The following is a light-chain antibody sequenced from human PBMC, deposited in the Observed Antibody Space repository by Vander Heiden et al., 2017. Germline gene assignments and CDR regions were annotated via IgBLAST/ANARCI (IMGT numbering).Light chain of an antibody. CDR1: QSISSW. V-gene: IGKV1-5*03. CDR2: KAS. Sequence: DIQMTQSPSTQSASVGDRVTITCRASQSISSWLAWYQQKPGNAPKLLIYKASNLEPGVPSRFSGSGSGTEFTLTISSLQPDDCATYYCQQYNSYSWTFGQGTKVEIK. J-gene: IGKJ1*01. CDR3: QQYNSYSWT.